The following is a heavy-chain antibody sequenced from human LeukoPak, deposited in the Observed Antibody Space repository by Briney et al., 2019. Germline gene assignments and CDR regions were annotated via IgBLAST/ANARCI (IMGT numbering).Heavy chain of an antibody. D-gene: IGHD3-16*01. V-gene: IGHV3-7*04. CDR3: ARDSTLSNY. Sequence: GGSLRLSCVASGFTFRSFWMSWVRQAPGKGLEWVANIRDDGREIHYVDSVKGRFTISRDNAKNSLYLQMNSLRAEDTAVYYCARDSTLSNYWGQGTLVTVPS. CDR2: IRDDGREI. CDR1: GFTFRSFW. J-gene: IGHJ4*02.